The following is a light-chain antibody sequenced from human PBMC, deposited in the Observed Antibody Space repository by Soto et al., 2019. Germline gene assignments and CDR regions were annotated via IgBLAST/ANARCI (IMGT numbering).Light chain of an antibody. CDR2: GAS. V-gene: IGKV1-27*01. CDR3: QQYNNWPRT. CDR1: QGINNF. J-gene: IGKJ1*01. Sequence: DIQLTQSPSSLFASVGDRVTITCRASQGINNFLAWYQQRPGKVPKLLIYGASTLQSGVPSRFSGSGSGTEFTLTISSLQSEDFAVYYCQQYNNWPRTFGQGTKVDIK.